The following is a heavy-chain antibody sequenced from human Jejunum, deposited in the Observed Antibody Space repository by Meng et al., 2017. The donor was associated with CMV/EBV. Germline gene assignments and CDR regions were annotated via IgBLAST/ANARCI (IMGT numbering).Heavy chain of an antibody. J-gene: IGHJ4*02. CDR1: GLTVSPSW. Sequence: SCSASGLTVSPSWMPWVRQAPGKGLEWVANIQPDGSAKYYVESVKGRFTISRDNAKNLLFLQMNSLRVEDTAMYYCARNARGSGYWGQGTLVTVSS. D-gene: IGHD3-10*01. V-gene: IGHV3-7*01. CDR2: IQPDGSAK. CDR3: ARNARGSGY.